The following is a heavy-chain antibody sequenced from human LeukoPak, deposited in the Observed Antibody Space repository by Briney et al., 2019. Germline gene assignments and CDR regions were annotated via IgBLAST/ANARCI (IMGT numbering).Heavy chain of an antibody. J-gene: IGHJ4*02. CDR2: IYYTGST. D-gene: IGHD5-24*01. V-gene: IGHV4-59*01. CDR3: ARDGYNYLDY. Sequence: SETLSLTCTVSGGSISTYYWNWLRQPPGKGLEWIGYIYYTGSTDYNPSLQSRVTISVDSSKNQFSLKLSSVTAADTAVYYCARDGYNYLDYWGQGTLVTVSS. CDR1: GGSISTYY.